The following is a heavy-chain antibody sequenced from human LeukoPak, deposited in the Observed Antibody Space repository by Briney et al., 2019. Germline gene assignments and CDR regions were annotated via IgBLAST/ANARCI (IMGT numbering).Heavy chain of an antibody. J-gene: IGHJ1*01. Sequence: ASVKVSCKASGGTFSSYAISWVRQAPGQGLEWMGGIIPIFGTANYAQKFQGRVTITADESTSTAYMELSSLRSEDTAVYYCARVLRDIVVVPAANEYFQHWGQGTLVTVSS. CDR2: IIPIFGTA. D-gene: IGHD2-2*01. V-gene: IGHV1-69*01. CDR3: ARVLRDIVVVPAANEYFQH. CDR1: GGTFSSYA.